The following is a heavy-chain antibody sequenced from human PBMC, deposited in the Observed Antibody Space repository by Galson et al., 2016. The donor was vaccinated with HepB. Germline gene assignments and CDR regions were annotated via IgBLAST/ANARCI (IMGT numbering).Heavy chain of an antibody. CDR1: GFTFSRYW. Sequence: SLRLSCAASGFTFSRYWMHWVRQTPERGLVWVSRISGDGSDTSYADSVKGRFTVSRDNAKNTLFLQMNSLRAEDTAVYYCARDILWFGELTRVYYFDYWGQGTLVTVSS. D-gene: IGHD3-10*01. CDR3: ARDILWFGELTRVYYFDY. V-gene: IGHV3-74*01. J-gene: IGHJ4*02. CDR2: ISGDGSDT.